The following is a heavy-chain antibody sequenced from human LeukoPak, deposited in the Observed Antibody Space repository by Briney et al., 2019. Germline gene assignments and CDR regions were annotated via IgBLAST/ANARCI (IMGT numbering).Heavy chain of an antibody. V-gene: IGHV3-74*01. Sequence: GCALRLSCAASGFTDITYWMHWVRQAPGKGLLWVARINVEGDYIDYAESVNGRFTISRDSEKNTFYLLVNSLSVEDPAVYSCARDLTGSYDHWGQGNLVTVSS. J-gene: IGHJ4*02. CDR2: INVEGDYI. CDR3: ARDLTGSYDH. D-gene: IGHD3-22*01. CDR1: GFTDITYW.